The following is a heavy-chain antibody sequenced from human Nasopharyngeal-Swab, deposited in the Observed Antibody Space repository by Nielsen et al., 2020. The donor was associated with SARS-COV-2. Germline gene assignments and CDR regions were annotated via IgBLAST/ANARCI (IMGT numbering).Heavy chain of an antibody. J-gene: IGHJ4*02. Sequence: WVRQAPGQGPEWMGIINPSGGSTSYAQKFQGRVTMTRDTSTSTVYMELSSLRSEDTAVYYCARGTQSAFYDYVWGSNPLGGDYWGQGTLVTVSS. CDR2: INPSGGST. D-gene: IGHD3-16*01. V-gene: IGHV1-46*01. CDR3: ARGTQSAFYDYVWGSNPLGGDY.